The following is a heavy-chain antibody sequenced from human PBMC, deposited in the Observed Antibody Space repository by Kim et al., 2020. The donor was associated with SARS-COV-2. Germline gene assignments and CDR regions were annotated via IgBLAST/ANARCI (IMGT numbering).Heavy chain of an antibody. D-gene: IGHD2-15*01. CDR2: IYYSGNT. CDR1: GGSISSDY. CDR3: ARVSFGRPYDMDV. Sequence: SETLSLTCNVSGGSISSDYWSWIRQPPGRGLEWIGYIYYSGNTNYNPSLRSRVTISVDTSKKQFSLKLSSVTAADTAVYYCARVSFGRPYDMDVWGQGTT. V-gene: IGHV4-59*01. J-gene: IGHJ6*02.